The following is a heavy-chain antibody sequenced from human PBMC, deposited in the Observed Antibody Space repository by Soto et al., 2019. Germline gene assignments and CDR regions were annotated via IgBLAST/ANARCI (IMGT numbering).Heavy chain of an antibody. CDR2: VWCDGSNG. V-gene: IGHV3-33*01. CDR3: ARDPRTARASAMDV. J-gene: IGHJ6*02. CDR1: GFIFSNFG. D-gene: IGHD6-6*01. Sequence: QVQLVESGGGVVQPGRSLRLSCAASGFIFSNFGMHWVRQAPGKGLEWVAGVWCDGSNGVSADSVKGRFTISRDNSKNTLYLQMTSLRAEDTAVYYCARDPRTARASAMDVWGQGTTVTVSS.